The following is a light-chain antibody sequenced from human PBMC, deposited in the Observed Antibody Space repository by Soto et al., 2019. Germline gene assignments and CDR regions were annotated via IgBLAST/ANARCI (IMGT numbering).Light chain of an antibody. CDR2: DAS. CDR1: QSISSK. J-gene: IGKJ2*01. V-gene: IGKV3D-15*01. Sequence: EIVMTQSPATLSVSPGQRATLSCRASQSISSKLAWYQQKPGQAPRLLIYDASTRATGIPARFSGSRSGTEFTLTGSSLQSEDFAVYYCHQYNNWPPAYTFGQGTKLEIK. CDR3: HQYNNWPPAYT.